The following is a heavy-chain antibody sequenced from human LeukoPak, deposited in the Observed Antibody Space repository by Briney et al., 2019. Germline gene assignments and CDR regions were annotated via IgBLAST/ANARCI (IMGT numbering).Heavy chain of an antibody. D-gene: IGHD6-19*01. Sequence: SETLSLTCTVSGGSISSYYWSWIRQPPGKGLEWIGYIYYSGSTNYNPSLKSRVTISVDTSKNQFSLKLSSVTAADTAVYYCAKDRIAVAGPFDYWGQGTLVTVSS. J-gene: IGHJ4*02. V-gene: IGHV4-59*12. CDR2: IYYSGST. CDR3: AKDRIAVAGPFDY. CDR1: GGSISSYY.